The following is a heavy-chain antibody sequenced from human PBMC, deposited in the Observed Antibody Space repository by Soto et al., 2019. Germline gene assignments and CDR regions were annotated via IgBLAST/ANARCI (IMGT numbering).Heavy chain of an antibody. Sequence: GESLKISCKGSGYSFTSYWIGWVCQMPGKGLEWTGLIYPGDSDTRYSPSFQGQVTLSAAKSISTAYLQWSSLKASYTAMYYCATRAARSYYYGMDVWGQVTTVTVSS. CDR2: IYPGDSDT. CDR1: GYSFTSYW. CDR3: ATRAARSYYYGMDV. D-gene: IGHD6-6*01. V-gene: IGHV5-51*01. J-gene: IGHJ6*02.